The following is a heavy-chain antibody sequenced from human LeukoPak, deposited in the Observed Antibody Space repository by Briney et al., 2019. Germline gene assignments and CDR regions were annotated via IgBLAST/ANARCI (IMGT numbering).Heavy chain of an antibody. CDR3: AKGFLEWLPYFDY. Sequence: GGSLRLSCAASGFTFSSYSMNWVRQAPGKGLEWVSYISSSSSTIYYADSVKGRFTISRDNAKNSLYLQMNSLRAEDTAVYYCAKGFLEWLPYFDYWGQGTLVTVSS. CDR1: GFTFSSYS. CDR2: ISSSSSTI. V-gene: IGHV3-48*04. J-gene: IGHJ4*02. D-gene: IGHD3-3*01.